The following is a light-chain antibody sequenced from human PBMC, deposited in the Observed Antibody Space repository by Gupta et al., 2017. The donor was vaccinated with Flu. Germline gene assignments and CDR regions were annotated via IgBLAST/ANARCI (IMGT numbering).Light chain of an antibody. V-gene: IGKV1-8*01. CDR3: QQYYSYPRT. CDR2: AAS. CDR1: QGISSY. J-gene: IGKJ1*01. Sequence: AIRMTQSPYPFSASTGDSVTLTCRASQGISSYFAWYQQKPGKAPKLLIYAASTLQSGVPSRCSGSGSGTDFTPTISCLQAEDVATYYRQQYYSYPRTFGQGTKVEIK.